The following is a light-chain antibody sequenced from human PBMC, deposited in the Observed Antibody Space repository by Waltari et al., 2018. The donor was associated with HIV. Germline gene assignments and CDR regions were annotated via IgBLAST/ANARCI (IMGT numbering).Light chain of an antibody. J-gene: IGLJ3*02. CDR1: SLRYYY. CDR2: GKN. CDR3: HSRDSGGNHWL. Sequence: SSELTQDPAVSVALGQTVRIPCQGDSLRYYYATSYQQKPRQAPLLVIYGKNNRPSGIPDRFSGSSSGNTASLTITGAQAEDEADYYCHSRDSGGNHWLFGGGTKLTVL. V-gene: IGLV3-19*01.